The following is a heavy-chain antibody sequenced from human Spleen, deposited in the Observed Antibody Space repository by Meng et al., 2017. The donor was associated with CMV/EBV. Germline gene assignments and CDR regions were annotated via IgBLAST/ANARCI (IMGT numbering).Heavy chain of an antibody. CDR1: GYPFTGYY. V-gene: IGHV1-2*02. J-gene: IGHJ4*02. CDR2: INPNSGGT. CDR3: ALLSGGHIVVVIGY. D-gene: IGHD2-21*01. Sequence: SGYPFTGYYLHWVRQAPGQGLEWMGWINPNSGGTNYAQKFQGRVTMTRDTSITTAYMELSRLRSDDTAVYYCALLSGGHIVVVIGYWGQGTLVTVSS.